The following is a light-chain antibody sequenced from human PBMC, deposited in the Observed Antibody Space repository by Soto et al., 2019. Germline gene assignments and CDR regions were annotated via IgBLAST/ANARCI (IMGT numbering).Light chain of an antibody. CDR1: SSNIGGYNV. J-gene: IGLJ2*01. CDR3: CSFAGGATFV. CDR2: EAS. Sequence: QSALTQPASVSGSPGQSITISCSGTSSNIGGYNVVSWYQQHPGKAPKLIIYEASERPSGVSDRFSGSRSGNTASLTISTLQAEDEADYSCCSFAGGATFVFGGGTNLTVL. V-gene: IGLV2-23*02.